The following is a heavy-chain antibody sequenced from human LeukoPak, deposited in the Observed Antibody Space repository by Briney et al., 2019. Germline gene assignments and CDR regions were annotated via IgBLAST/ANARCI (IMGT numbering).Heavy chain of an antibody. CDR1: GYTFTDYY. Sequence: GASVKVSCKASGYTFTDYYIHWVRQAPGQGLEWMGWINPNTGGTNYAQKFQGRVTMTRDTSISTAYMDLSRLRSDDTAVYYCARPRAFSYGQMYYFDYWGQEALVTVSS. V-gene: IGHV1-2*02. CDR2: INPNTGGT. CDR3: ARPRAFSYGQMYYFDY. J-gene: IGHJ4*02. D-gene: IGHD5-18*01.